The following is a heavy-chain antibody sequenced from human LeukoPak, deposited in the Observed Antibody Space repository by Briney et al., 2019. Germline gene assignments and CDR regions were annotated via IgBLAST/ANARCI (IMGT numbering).Heavy chain of an antibody. D-gene: IGHD3-9*01. J-gene: IGHJ4*02. V-gene: IGHV1-18*01. CDR2: ISAYNGNT. CDR3: ARNDILTGYYEY. CDR1: GYTFTSYG. Sequence: ASVKVSCKASGYTFTSYGISWVRQAPGQELEWMGWISAYNGNTNYAQKLQGRVTMTTDTSTSTAYMELRSLRSDDTAVYYCARNDILTGYYEYWGQGTLVTVSS.